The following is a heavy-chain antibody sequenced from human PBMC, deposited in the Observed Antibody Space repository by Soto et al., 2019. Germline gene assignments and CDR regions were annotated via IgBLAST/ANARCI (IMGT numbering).Heavy chain of an antibody. CDR2: VSPENRNA. Sequence: ASVKVSCKAIGYSFTSHDMHWVRQAPGQGLEYMGWVSPENRNAGYAPQFRGRVSMTTDTSISTAYLELTNLTYEDTAVYYCEVTTGFWGQGTMVTVS. J-gene: IGHJ4*02. V-gene: IGHV1-8*02. CDR1: GYSFTSHD. D-gene: IGHD1-1*01. CDR3: EVTTGF.